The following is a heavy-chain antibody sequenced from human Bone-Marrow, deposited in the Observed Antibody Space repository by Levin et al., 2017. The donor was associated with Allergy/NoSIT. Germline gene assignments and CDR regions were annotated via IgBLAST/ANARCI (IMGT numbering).Heavy chain of an antibody. CDR2: ISGSGGST. Sequence: PGGSLRLSCAASGFTFSSYAMSWVRQAPGKGLEWVSAISGSGGSTYYADSVKGRFTISRDNSKNTLYLQMNSLRAEDTAVYYCAKAECYSPTNYYFDYWGQGTLVTVSS. J-gene: IGHJ4*02. CDR1: GFTFSSYA. D-gene: IGHD2-21*01. CDR3: AKAECYSPTNYYFDY. V-gene: IGHV3-23*01.